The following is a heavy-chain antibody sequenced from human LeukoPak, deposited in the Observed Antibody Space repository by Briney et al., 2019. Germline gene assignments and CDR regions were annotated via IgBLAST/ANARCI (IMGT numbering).Heavy chain of an antibody. J-gene: IGHJ4*02. D-gene: IGHD6-19*01. CDR3: ARVFSSGWQTDY. Sequence: PGRSLRLTCAASGFAFSSYGMHWVRQAPGKGLEWVAAIYYDGSNKYYADSVKGRFTISRDNSMNTLYLQMNSLRAEDTAVYYCARVFSSGWQTDYWGQGTLVTVSS. CDR1: GFAFSSYG. V-gene: IGHV3-33*01. CDR2: IYYDGSNK.